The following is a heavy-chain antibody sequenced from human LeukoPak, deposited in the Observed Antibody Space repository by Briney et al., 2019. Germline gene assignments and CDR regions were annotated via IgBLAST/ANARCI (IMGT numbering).Heavy chain of an antibody. CDR1: GGSISSYY. CDR3: ARQVVAVAGTGYFDY. Sequence: SETLSLTCTVSGGSISSYYWSWIRQPPGKGLEWIGYIYYSGSTNYNPSLKSRVTISVDTSKNQFSLKLNSVTAADTAVYFCARQVVAVAGTGYFDYWGQGTLVTVSS. D-gene: IGHD6-19*01. CDR2: IYYSGST. V-gene: IGHV4-59*08. J-gene: IGHJ4*02.